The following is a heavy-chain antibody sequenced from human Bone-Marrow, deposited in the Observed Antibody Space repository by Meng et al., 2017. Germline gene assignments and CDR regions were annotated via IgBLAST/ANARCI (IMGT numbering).Heavy chain of an antibody. Sequence: GRLVGAGGGLGKPGGSLRLSCVASGLSFTDAWMSWVRQASGKGLEWVGRIERKRDGGTTDYAAPVKGRFTISRDDSKNTLYLQMNSLISEDTVVYFCATGAAAADHWGQGTLVTVSS. CDR1: GLSFTDAW. CDR2: IERKRDGGTT. D-gene: IGHD6-13*01. V-gene: IGHV3-15*04. CDR3: ATGAAAADH. J-gene: IGHJ4*02.